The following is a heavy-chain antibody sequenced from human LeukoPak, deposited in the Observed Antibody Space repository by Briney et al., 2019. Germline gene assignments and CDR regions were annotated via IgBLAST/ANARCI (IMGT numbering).Heavy chain of an antibody. CDR2: ISSSSSTI. D-gene: IGHD4-11*01. J-gene: IGHJ5*02. CDR3: ARESAKYSNYRCFDP. V-gene: IGHV3-48*01. CDR1: GFTFRSYS. Sequence: GGSLRLSCAASGFTFRSYSMNWVRQAPGKGLEWVSYISSSSSTIYYADSVKGRFTISRDNAKNSLYLQMNSLRAEDTAVYYCARESAKYSNYRCFDPWGQGTLVTVSS.